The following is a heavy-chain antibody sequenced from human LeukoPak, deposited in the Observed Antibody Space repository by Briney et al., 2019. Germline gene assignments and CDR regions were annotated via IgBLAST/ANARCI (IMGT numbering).Heavy chain of an antibody. J-gene: IGHJ4*02. CDR3: ARDFSSWYERPHTGFDY. D-gene: IGHD6-13*01. CDR2: IIPIFGTA. Sequence: ASVKVSCKASGGTFSSYAISWVRQAPGQGLEWMGGIIPIFGTANYAQKFQGRVTIIADESTSTAYMELSSLRSEDTAVYYCARDFSSWYERPHTGFDYWGQGTLVTVSS. V-gene: IGHV1-69*13. CDR1: GGTFSSYA.